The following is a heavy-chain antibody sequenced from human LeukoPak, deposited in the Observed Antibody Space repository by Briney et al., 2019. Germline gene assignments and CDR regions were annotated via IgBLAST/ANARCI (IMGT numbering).Heavy chain of an antibody. CDR1: GGSFSGYY. Sequence: PSEALSLTCAVYGGSFSGYYWSWIRQPPGKGLEWIGEINHSGSTNYNPSLKSRVTISVDTSKKQFSLKLSSVTAADTAVYYCVTYYFDSSGPKKNYWGQGTLVTVSS. CDR3: VTYYFDSSGPKKNY. D-gene: IGHD3-22*01. J-gene: IGHJ4*02. V-gene: IGHV4-34*01. CDR2: INHSGST.